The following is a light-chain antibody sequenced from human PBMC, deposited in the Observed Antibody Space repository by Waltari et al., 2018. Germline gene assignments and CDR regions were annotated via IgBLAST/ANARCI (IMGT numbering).Light chain of an antibody. CDR3: QSYDNTSGSI. CDR2: SNG. J-gene: IGLJ2*01. V-gene: IGLV1-40*01. Sequence: QSGLTQPPSVSGAPGQRVTISCTGNSSNIGAGYDVHWYQLFPGTATKLLIYSNGKRPPGVPDRFSGSKSGTSASLAITGLQAEDEADYYCQSYDNTSGSIFGGGTKLTVL. CDR1: SSNIGAGYD.